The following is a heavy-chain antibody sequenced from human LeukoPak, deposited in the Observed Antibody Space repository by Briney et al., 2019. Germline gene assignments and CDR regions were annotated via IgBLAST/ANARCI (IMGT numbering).Heavy chain of an antibody. D-gene: IGHD6-13*01. CDR3: ATGIAAAGTGRSDAFDI. CDR2: IYPGDSDT. V-gene: IGHV5-51*01. J-gene: IGHJ3*02. CDR1: GYSFITYW. Sequence: PGESLKISCKGSGYSFITYWIGWVRQMPGKGLEWMGIIYPGDSDTRYSPSFQGQVTISADKSISTAYLQWSSLKASDTAMYYCATGIAAAGTGRSDAFDIWGQGTMVTVSS.